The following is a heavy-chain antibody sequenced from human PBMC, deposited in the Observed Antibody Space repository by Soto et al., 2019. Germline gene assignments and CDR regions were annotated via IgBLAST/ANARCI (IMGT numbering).Heavy chain of an antibody. Sequence: QVQLVESGGGVVQPGRSLRLSCAASGFTFSSYGMHWVRQAPGKGLEWVAVIWYDGSNKYYADSVKGRFTISRDNSKXXXXXXXXXXXXXXXXVYYCARDLIELYSTGGAFDIWGQGTMVTVSS. CDR3: ARDLIELYSTGGAFDI. D-gene: IGHD3-10*01. CDR1: GFTFSSYG. V-gene: IGHV3-33*01. J-gene: IGHJ3*02. CDR2: IWYDGSNK.